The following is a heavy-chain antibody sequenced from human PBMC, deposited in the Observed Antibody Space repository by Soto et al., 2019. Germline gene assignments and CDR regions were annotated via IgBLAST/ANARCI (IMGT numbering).Heavy chain of an antibody. CDR3: AMVDVYVTPSPQDV. J-gene: IGHJ6*02. Sequence: QVQLVQSGAEVKNPGASVKVSSKASGYSFTRYGIGWARQAPGQGLEWMGWINAYSGNTNYAQNLQGRLTLTTDTSTTTAYMELRSLRSNDTTIYYCAMVDVYVTPSPQDVWGQGTTVTVSS. D-gene: IGHD3-16*01. CDR1: GYSFTRYG. V-gene: IGHV1-18*01. CDR2: INAYSGNT.